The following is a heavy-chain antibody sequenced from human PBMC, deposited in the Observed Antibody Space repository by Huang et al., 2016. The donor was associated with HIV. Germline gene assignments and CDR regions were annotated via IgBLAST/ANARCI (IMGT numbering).Heavy chain of an antibody. CDR1: RFTFSNYA. V-gene: IGHV3-30-3*01. CDR3: ARDLWLRDLYYYYYMDV. J-gene: IGHJ6*03. Sequence: QVQLVESGGGVVQPGRSLRLSCAASRFTFSNYAMHWVRQARGKGLEWGAVISYDGSNKYDADSVKCRFTISRDNSKNTLYLQMNSLRAEDTAVYYCARDLWLRDLYYYYYMDVWGKGTTVTVSS. CDR2: ISYDGSNK. D-gene: IGHD5-12*01.